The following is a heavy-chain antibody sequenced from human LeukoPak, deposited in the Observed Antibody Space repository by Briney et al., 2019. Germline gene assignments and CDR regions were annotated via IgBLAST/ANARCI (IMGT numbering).Heavy chain of an antibody. CDR1: GFTFSSYV. D-gene: IGHD6-13*01. Sequence: PGGSLRLSCAVSGFTFSSYVMNWVRQAPGKGLEWVSDISGSGGSTYYADSVKGRFSISRDNSKNTLYLQMNSLRAEDTAVYYCAKRVHTSSWYAAFDYWGQGARVTVSS. V-gene: IGHV3-23*01. J-gene: IGHJ4*02. CDR3: AKRVHTSSWYAAFDY. CDR2: ISGSGGST.